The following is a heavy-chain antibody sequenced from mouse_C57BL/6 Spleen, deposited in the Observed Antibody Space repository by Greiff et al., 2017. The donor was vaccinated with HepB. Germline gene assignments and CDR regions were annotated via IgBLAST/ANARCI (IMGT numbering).Heavy chain of an antibody. CDR3: TRDRYYGSSYQFAY. J-gene: IGHJ3*01. CDR2: ISSGGDYI. Sequence: EVKLMESGEGLVKPGGSLKLSCAASGFTFSSYAMSWVRQTPEKRLEWVAYISSGGDYIYYADTVKGRFTISRDNARNTLYLQMSSLKSEDTAMYYCTRDRYYGSSYQFAYWGQGTLVTVSA. CDR1: GFTFSSYA. D-gene: IGHD1-1*01. V-gene: IGHV5-9-1*02.